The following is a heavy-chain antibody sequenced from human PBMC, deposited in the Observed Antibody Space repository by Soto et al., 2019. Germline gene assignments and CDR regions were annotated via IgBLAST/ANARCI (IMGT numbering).Heavy chain of an antibody. J-gene: IGHJ4*02. D-gene: IGHD3-22*01. CDR2: ISGSGGST. CDR1: GFTFSSYA. CDR3: AKDQVVVVITTPSGY. V-gene: IGHV3-23*01. Sequence: PGGSLRLSCAASGFTFSSYAMSWVRQAPGKGLEWVSAISGSGGSTYYADSVKGRFTISRGNSKNTLYLQMNSLRAEDTAVYYCAKDQVVVVITTPSGYWGQGTLVTAPQ.